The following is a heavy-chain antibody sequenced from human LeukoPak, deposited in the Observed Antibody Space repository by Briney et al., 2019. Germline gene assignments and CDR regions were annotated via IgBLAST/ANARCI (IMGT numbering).Heavy chain of an antibody. CDR1: GGSISSSSYY. CDR3: ARGKADGYGNWFDP. CDR2: IYYSGST. J-gene: IGHJ5*02. D-gene: IGHD5-24*01. V-gene: IGHV4-39*07. Sequence: SETLSLTCTVSGGSISSSSYYWGWIRQPPGKGLEWIGSIYYSGSTYYNPSLKSRVTISVDTSKNQFSLKLSSVTAADTAVYYCARGKADGYGNWFDPWGQGTLVTVSS.